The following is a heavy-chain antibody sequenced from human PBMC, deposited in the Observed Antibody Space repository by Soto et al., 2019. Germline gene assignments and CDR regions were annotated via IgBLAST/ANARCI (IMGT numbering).Heavy chain of an antibody. Sequence: EVQLVESGGGLVQPGRSLRLSCAASGFTFDDYAMHWVRQAPGKGLEWVSGISWNSGSIGYADSVKGRFTISRDNAKNSLYLQMNSLRAEDTALYYCAKDLLTTVTTYYFDYWGQGTLVTVSS. CDR3: AKDLLTTVTTYYFDY. CDR1: GFTFDDYA. J-gene: IGHJ4*02. V-gene: IGHV3-9*01. CDR2: ISWNSGSI. D-gene: IGHD4-17*01.